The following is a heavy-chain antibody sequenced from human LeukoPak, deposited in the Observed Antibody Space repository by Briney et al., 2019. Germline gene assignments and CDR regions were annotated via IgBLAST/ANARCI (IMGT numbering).Heavy chain of an antibody. CDR1: GFTFSNYG. D-gene: IGHD5-12*01. V-gene: IGHV3-33*01. CDR2: IWYDGTNE. J-gene: IGHJ4*02. Sequence: PGRSLRLSCAASGFTFSNYGMHWVRQPPGKGLEWVALIWYDGTNERYTDSVKGRFTISRDNPKNTLYLHMNSLRAEDTALYYCTRDNNDNGFFDYWGQGTLVTVSS. CDR3: TRDNNDNGFFDY.